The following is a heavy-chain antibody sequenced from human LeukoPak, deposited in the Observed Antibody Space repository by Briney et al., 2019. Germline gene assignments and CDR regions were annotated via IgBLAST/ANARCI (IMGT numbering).Heavy chain of an antibody. V-gene: IGHV4-61*02. J-gene: IGHJ5*02. CDR2: IYNSGNT. Sequence: SETLSLTCTVSGGSISSGSYYWSWVRQPAGKGLEWVGRIYNSGNTNYNPSLKSRVTISVDTSKNQFSLKLNSVTAADTAVYYCARSGTYYNNWFDPWGQGTLVTVSS. D-gene: IGHD3-10*01. CDR1: GGSISSGSYY. CDR3: ARSGTYYNNWFDP.